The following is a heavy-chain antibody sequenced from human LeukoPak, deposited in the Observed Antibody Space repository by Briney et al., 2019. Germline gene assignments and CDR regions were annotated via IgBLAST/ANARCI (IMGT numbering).Heavy chain of an antibody. V-gene: IGHV1-69*05. J-gene: IGHJ3*02. CDR3: AGARSQYYYDSSGYDAFDI. Sequence: ASVKVSCKASGGTFSSYAISWVRQAPGQGLEWMGGIIPIFGTANYAQKFQGRVTITTDESTSTAYMELSSLRSEDTAVYYCAGARSQYYYDSSGYDAFDIWGQGTMVTVSS. CDR2: IIPIFGTA. D-gene: IGHD3-22*01. CDR1: GGTFSSYA.